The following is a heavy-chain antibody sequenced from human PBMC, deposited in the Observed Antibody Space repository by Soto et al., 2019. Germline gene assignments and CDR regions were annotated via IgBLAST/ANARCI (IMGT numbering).Heavy chain of an antibody. CDR2: INPNSGGT. J-gene: IGHJ6*02. Sequence: ASVKVSCKASGYTFTGYYMHWVRQAPGQGLEWMGWINPNSGGTNYAQKFQGWVTMTRDTSISTAYMELSRLRSDDTAVYYCARDLGGVIAAAGNEYYYGMDVWGQGTTVTVSS. V-gene: IGHV1-2*04. CDR3: ARDLGGVIAAAGNEYYYGMDV. CDR1: GYTFTGYY. D-gene: IGHD6-13*01.